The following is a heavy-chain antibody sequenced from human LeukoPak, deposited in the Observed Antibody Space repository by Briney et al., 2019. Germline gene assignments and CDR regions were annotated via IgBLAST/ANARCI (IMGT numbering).Heavy chain of an antibody. J-gene: IGHJ3*02. CDR1: GFTFSSYA. CDR2: ISYDGSNK. D-gene: IGHD5-18*01. V-gene: IGHV3-30*04. CDR3: AREDRGSSYGLIRINDAFDI. Sequence: GGSLRLSCAASGFTFSSYAMHWVRQAPGKGLEWVAVISYDGSNKYYADSVKGRFTISRDNSKNTLYLQMNSLRAEDTAVYYCAREDRGSSYGLIRINDAFDIWGQGTMVTVSS.